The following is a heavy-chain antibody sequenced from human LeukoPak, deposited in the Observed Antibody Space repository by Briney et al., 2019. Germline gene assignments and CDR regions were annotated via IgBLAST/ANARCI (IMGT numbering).Heavy chain of an antibody. V-gene: IGHV4-59*01. J-gene: IGHJ3*02. CDR3: ARDINFYGSGSNFAAFDI. D-gene: IGHD3-10*01. CDR2: IYYSGST. CDR1: GGSISRNF. Sequence: SETLSLTCKGSGGSISRNFWSWIRQPPGKGLEWIGYIYYSGSTNYNPSLKSRLTISVDTSKNQFSLKLSSVTAADTAVYYCARDINFYGSGSNFAAFDIWGQGTMVTVSS.